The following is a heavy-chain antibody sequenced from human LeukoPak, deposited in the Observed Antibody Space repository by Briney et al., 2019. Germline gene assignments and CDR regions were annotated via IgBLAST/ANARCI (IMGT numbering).Heavy chain of an antibody. CDR2: IYYSGST. V-gene: IGHV4-59*01. J-gene: IGHJ4*02. D-gene: IGHD6-19*01. CDR1: GGSISSYY. Sequence: SETLSLTCTVSGGSISSYYWSWIRQPPGKGLEWIGYIYYSGSTNYNPSLKSRVTMSVDTSKNQFSLKLSSVTAADTPVYYCARSSGWPGTLGYWGQGTLVTVSS. CDR3: ARSSGWPGTLGY.